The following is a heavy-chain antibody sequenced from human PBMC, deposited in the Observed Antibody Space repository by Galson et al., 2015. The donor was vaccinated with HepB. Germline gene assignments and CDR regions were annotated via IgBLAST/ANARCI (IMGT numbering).Heavy chain of an antibody. V-gene: IGHV1-69*10. J-gene: IGHJ6*03. CDR2: IIPILGIA. D-gene: IGHD4-23*01. CDR1: GGTFSSYA. Sequence: VKVSCKASGGTFSSYAISWVRQAPGQGLEWMGGIIPILGIANYAQKFQGRVTITADKSTSTAYMELSSLRSEDTAVYYCASGRDYGGPYYYMDVWGKGTTVTVSS. CDR3: ASGRDYGGPYYYMDV.